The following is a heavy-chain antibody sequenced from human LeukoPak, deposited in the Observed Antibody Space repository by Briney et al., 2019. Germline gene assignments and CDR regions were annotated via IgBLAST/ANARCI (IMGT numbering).Heavy chain of an antibody. Sequence: GGSLRLSCAASGFTFSNYGMHWVRQAPGKGLEWVAVIWYDENNKYYADSVKGRFTISRDNSKNTLYLQMNSLRVEDTAVYYCAKDHGNWVFSFDYWGQGTLVTVSS. CDR3: AKDHGNWVFSFDY. CDR2: IWYDENNK. J-gene: IGHJ4*02. V-gene: IGHV3-33*06. D-gene: IGHD7-27*01. CDR1: GFTFSNYG.